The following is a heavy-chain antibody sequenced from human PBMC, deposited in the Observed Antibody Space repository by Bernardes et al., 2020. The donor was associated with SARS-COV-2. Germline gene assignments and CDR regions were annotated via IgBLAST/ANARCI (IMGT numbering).Heavy chain of an antibody. J-gene: IGHJ4*02. CDR1: GFTFSKYA. V-gene: IGHV3-23*01. D-gene: IGHD3-22*01. Sequence: GGSLRLSCAASGFTFSKYAMSWVRQAPGKGLEWVSGISGSGGSTYYADSVKGRFTISRDNSKNTLYLQMTSLRAEDTALYYCAKFLYYDSRAFDSWGQGTLVTVSS. CDR3: AKFLYYDSRAFDS. CDR2: ISGSGGST.